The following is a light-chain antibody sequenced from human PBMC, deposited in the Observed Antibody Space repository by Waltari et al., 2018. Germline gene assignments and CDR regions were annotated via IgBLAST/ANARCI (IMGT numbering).Light chain of an antibody. Sequence: EIVLTQSPSTLSVSPGESAILSCRASQTISYNLAWYQQRPGQPPRLLIYGASARAAAIPFRFSGSGSGTEFTLTISGLQSEDFAVYYCQHYHQWPPYTFGQGTKVEIE. CDR1: QTISYN. CDR3: QHYHQWPPYT. V-gene: IGKV3-15*01. CDR2: GAS. J-gene: IGKJ2*01.